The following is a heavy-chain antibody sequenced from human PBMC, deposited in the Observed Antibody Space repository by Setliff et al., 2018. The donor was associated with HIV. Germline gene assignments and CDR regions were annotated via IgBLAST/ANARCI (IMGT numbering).Heavy chain of an antibody. D-gene: IGHD3-10*01. CDR2: IISILDIT. CDR3: TGPRGDEAFDI. CDR1: GGTSSTHA. Sequence: SVKVSCKASGGTSSTHAINWVRQAPGRGLEWMGQIISILDITSYAQKLQGRVSITADESTSTFYMELSDLTSADTAVYYCTGPRGDEAFDIWGQGTKVTVSS. V-gene: IGHV1-69*10. J-gene: IGHJ3*02.